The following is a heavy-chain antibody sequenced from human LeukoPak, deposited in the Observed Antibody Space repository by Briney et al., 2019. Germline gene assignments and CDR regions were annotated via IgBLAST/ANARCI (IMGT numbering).Heavy chain of an antibody. Sequence: GGSLGLSCAAPGFTLNGYWMHWVRQAPGEGLVCVSRINSDGSTTSYADSVKGRFTISRDNSKNTLYLQMNSLRAEDTAVYFCARVATGSYDWFDPWGQGTLVTVSS. CDR2: INSDGSTT. CDR1: GFTLNGYW. D-gene: IGHD3-10*01. V-gene: IGHV3-74*01. CDR3: ARVATGSYDWFDP. J-gene: IGHJ5*02.